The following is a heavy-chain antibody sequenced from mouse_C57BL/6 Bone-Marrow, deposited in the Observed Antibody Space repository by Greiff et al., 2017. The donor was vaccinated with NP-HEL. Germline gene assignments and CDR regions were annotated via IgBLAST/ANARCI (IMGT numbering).Heavy chain of an antibody. CDR3: ARWDFYYGSDYFDY. J-gene: IGHJ2*01. CDR2: IYPGSGST. D-gene: IGHD1-1*01. V-gene: IGHV1-55*01. Sequence: VQLQQPGAELVKPGASVKMSCKASGYTFTSYWITWVKQRPGQGLEWIGDIYPGSGSTNYNEKFKSKATLTVDTSSSTAYIQLSSLTSEDSAVYYCARWDFYYGSDYFDYWGQGTTLTVSS. CDR1: GYTFTSYW.